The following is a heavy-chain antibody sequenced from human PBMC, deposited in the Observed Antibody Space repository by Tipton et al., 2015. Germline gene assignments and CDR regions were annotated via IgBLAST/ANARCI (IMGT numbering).Heavy chain of an antibody. J-gene: IGHJ6*02. CDR1: GGFVSSYY. CDR3: ARVGVNYGLDV. V-gene: IGHV4-4*07. Sequence: TLSLTCSVSGGFVSSYYWGWIRQAAGKELEWIGRISTCVTTNFNPSLKSRVSMSLDTSKNEISLKLTSLIAADTAVYYCARVGVNYGLDVWGQGTTVTVS. CDR2: ISTCVTT.